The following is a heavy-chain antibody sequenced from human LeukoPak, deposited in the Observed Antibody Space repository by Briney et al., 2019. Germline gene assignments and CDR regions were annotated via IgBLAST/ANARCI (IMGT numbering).Heavy chain of an antibody. CDR3: ARDRYCSSTSCFSEYYFDY. V-gene: IGHV4-4*07. D-gene: IGHD2-2*01. CDR1: GGSISSYY. J-gene: IGHJ4*02. Sequence: SETLSLTCTVSGGSISSYYWSWIRQPAGKGLEWIGRIYTSGSTNYDPSLKSRVTMSVDTSKNQFSLKRSSVTAADTAVYYCARDRYCSSTSCFSEYYFDYWGQGTLVTVSS. CDR2: IYTSGST.